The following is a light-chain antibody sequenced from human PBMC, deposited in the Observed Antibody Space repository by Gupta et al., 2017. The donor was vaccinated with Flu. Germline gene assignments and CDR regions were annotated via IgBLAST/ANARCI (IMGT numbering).Light chain of an antibody. Sequence: SSVLTQPPSVSVAPGQTARITWGGDNIGSKNVHWYHQTPGQAPILVLYDDNDRPSGVPERFFGSNSGRTATLTISRVEAGDEANYFCQRWYSHSDNVVFGGGTKVTVL. CDR1: NIGSKN. V-gene: IGLV3-21*02. CDR3: QRWYSHSDNVV. J-gene: IGLJ3*02. CDR2: DDN.